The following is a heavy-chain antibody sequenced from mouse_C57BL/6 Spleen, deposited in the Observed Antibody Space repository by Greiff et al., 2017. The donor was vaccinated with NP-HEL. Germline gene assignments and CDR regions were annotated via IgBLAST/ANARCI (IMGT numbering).Heavy chain of an antibody. J-gene: IGHJ1*03. CDR2: IYPRSGNT. V-gene: IGHV1-81*01. D-gene: IGHD1-1*01. CDR3: ARDGGGSSYHVV. CDR1: GYTFTSYG. Sequence: QVQLQQSGAELARPGASVKLSCKASGYTFTSYGISWVKQRTGQGLEWIGEIYPRSGNTYYNEKFKGKATLNADKSSSTAYMELRSLTSEDSAVYFCARDGGGSSYHVVWGTGTTVTVSS.